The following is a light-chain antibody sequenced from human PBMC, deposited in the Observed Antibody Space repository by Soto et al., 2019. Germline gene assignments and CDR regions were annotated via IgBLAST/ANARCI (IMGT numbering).Light chain of an antibody. CDR3: LHDYNYPRT. Sequence: AIQMTQSPSSLSASVGDRVTITCRASQDIRNELGWYQQQPGRAPRLLIYAASTLQSGVPSRFSGSGSGTDFTLTISSLQPEDFATYYCLHDYNYPRTFCQGTKVEIK. J-gene: IGKJ1*01. CDR2: AAS. V-gene: IGKV1-6*01. CDR1: QDIRNE.